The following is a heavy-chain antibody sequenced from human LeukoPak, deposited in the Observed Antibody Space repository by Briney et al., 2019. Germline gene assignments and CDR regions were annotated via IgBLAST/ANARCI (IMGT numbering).Heavy chain of an antibody. CDR1: GFTFSSYA. J-gene: IGHJ4*02. CDR2: ISYDGSNK. CDR3: ARSFSIPFFDY. D-gene: IGHD3-16*02. V-gene: IGHV3-30-3*01. Sequence: GRSLRLSCAASGFTFSSYAMHWVRQAPGKGLEWVAVISYDGSNKYYADSVKGRFTISRDNSKNTLYLQMNSLRAEDTAVYYCARSFSIPFFDYWGQGALVTVSS.